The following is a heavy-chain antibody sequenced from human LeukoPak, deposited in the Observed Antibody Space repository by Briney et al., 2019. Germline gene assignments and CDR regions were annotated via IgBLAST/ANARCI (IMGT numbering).Heavy chain of an antibody. CDR2: ISGSGGST. V-gene: IGHV3-23*01. CDR3: ARRDIVVVVSASDY. J-gene: IGHJ4*02. Sequence: GGSLRLSCAASGFTFSSYGMSWVRQAPGKGLEWVSAISGSGGSTYYADSVKGRFTISRDNSKNTVYLQMNSLRVDDTAVYFCARRDIVVVVSASDYWGQGTLVTVSS. D-gene: IGHD2-15*01. CDR1: GFTFSSYG.